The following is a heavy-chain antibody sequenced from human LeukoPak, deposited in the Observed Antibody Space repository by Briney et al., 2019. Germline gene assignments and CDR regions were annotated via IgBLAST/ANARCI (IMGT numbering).Heavy chain of an antibody. V-gene: IGHV1-46*01. CDR3: VREDAHTYYFDF. Sequence: ASVQVSCKTSGYTFTSYHMHWVRQAPGQGLEGVAIIKSTGDTTVYAQKFQGRVTVTRDTSTSTVYMDVNSLSSEDTAVYYCVREDAHTYYFDFWGPGTLVTVSS. CDR1: GYTFTSYH. CDR2: IKSTGDTT. D-gene: IGHD2-2*01. J-gene: IGHJ4*02.